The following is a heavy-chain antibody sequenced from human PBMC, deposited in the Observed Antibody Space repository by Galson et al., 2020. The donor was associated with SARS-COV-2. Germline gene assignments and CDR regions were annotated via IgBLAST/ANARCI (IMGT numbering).Heavy chain of an antibody. Sequence: GESLKISCVGSGFSFRSYDMHWVRQAPGKGLERVAVIAYDGSTKVYADSVKGRFTISRDNSKNTVYLQANSLRGDDTAVYYCARGETATPWDYFEFWGQGTLVTVSS. CDR2: IAYDGSTK. CDR1: GFSFRSYD. V-gene: IGHV3-30*03. CDR3: ARGETATPWDYFEF. D-gene: IGHD6-25*01. J-gene: IGHJ4*02.